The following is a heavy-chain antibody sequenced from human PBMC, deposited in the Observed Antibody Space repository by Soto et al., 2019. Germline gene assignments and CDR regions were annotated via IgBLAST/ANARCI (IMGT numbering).Heavy chain of an antibody. CDR1: GGSITSGGYS. Sequence: LSLTCTVSGGSITSGGYSWTWIRQSPGKGLEWIGYTYQSGSAYYNPSLKSRVTISVDRSKNQFSLNLTSVTAADTAVYYCARDYYGMDVWGQGTTVT. CDR2: TYQSGSA. CDR3: ARDYYGMDV. J-gene: IGHJ6*02. V-gene: IGHV4-30-2*06.